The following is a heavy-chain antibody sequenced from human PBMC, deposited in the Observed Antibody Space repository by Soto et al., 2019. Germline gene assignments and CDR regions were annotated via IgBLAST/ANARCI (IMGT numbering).Heavy chain of an antibody. Sequence: EVQLVESGGGLVQPVRSLRLSCAVSGFTFDDYGMHWVRQPPGKGLEWVSGISWNSDNIDYADSVKGRFTISRDNAKNSLYLQMNSLRADDTALYFCARDHCSGGACYLDYWGQGNLVTVSS. CDR1: GFTFDDYG. CDR3: ARDHCSGGACYLDY. V-gene: IGHV3-9*01. D-gene: IGHD2-15*01. CDR2: ISWNSDNI. J-gene: IGHJ4*02.